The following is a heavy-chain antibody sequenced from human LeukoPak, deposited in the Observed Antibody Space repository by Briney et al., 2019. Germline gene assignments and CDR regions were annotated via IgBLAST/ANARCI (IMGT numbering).Heavy chain of an antibody. CDR3: ARVGGAYNYGYFDS. D-gene: IGHD5-18*01. J-gene: IGHJ4*02. Sequence: PSETLSLTCTVSGGSISSYYCNWFRQPAGKGLQWIGRIYASGSTNYNPSLKSRVTMSVDTSKNQFSLKLSSVTAADTAVYYCARVGGAYNYGYFDSWGQGTLVTVSS. V-gene: IGHV4-4*07. CDR1: GGSISSYY. CDR2: IYASGST.